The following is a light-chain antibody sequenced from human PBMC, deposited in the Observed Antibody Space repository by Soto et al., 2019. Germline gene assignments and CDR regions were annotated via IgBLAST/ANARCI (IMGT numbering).Light chain of an antibody. CDR1: SSNIGAGYD. CDR2: GNS. V-gene: IGLV1-40*01. J-gene: IGLJ2*01. Sequence: QSVLTQPPSVSGAPGQRVTISCTGSSSNIGAGYDVHWYQQLPGTAPKLLIYGNSNRPSGVPDRFSGSKSGTSASLAITGLQAEDEADYYCQSYYSSLSGSNVVFGGGTKGTVL. CDR3: QSYYSSLSGSNVV.